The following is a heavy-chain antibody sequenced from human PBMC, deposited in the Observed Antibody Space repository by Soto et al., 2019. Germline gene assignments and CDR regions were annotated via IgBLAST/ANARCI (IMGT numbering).Heavy chain of an antibody. D-gene: IGHD3-3*01. Sequence: GSVKVYFKASGYPFTSYGISLVRQAPGQGLEWMGWISAYNGNTNYAQKLQGRVTMTTDTSTSTAYMELRSLRSDDTAVYYCARDGMEDYDFWSGYSTYGMDVWGQGTTVTVSS. CDR2: ISAYNGNT. J-gene: IGHJ6*01. CDR1: GYPFTSYG. V-gene: IGHV1-18*04. CDR3: ARDGMEDYDFWSGYSTYGMDV.